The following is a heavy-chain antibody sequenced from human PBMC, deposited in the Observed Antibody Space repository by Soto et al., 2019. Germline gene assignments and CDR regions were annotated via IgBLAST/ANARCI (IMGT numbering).Heavy chain of an antibody. Sequence: QVQLQESGPGLVKPSETLSLTCTVSGGSVSSGSYSWSWIRQPPGKGLEWIGYIYNSGGTNYNPSLKCRVTISVDTSKNQFSLKLSSVTAADTAVYYCARVGVRLGRIAARPQADPYYYAMDVWGQGTTVTVSS. CDR2: IYNSGGT. CDR3: ARVGVRLGRIAARPQADPYYYAMDV. D-gene: IGHD6-6*01. J-gene: IGHJ6*02. CDR1: GGSVSSGSYS. V-gene: IGHV4-61*01.